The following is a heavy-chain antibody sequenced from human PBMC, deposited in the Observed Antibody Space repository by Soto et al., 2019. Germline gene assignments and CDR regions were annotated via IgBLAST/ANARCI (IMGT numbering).Heavy chain of an antibody. D-gene: IGHD4-17*01. J-gene: IGHJ5*02. CDR2: IYHSGST. Sequence: PSETLSLTCAVSGGSISSGGYSWSWIRQPPGKGLEWIGYIYHSGSTYYNPSLKSRVTISVDRSKNQFSLKLSSVTAADTAVYYCVRLPWADYGGIFDPWGQGILVTVSS. V-gene: IGHV4-30-2*02. CDR3: VRLPWADYGGIFDP. CDR1: GGSISSGGYS.